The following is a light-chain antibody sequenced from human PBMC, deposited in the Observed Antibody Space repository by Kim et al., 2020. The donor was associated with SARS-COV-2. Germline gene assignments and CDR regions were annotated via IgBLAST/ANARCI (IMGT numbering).Light chain of an antibody. CDR2: DTS. V-gene: IGKV3-11*01. Sequence: PGERATLSCRASQSVADYLAWYQQKPGQAPRLLIYDTSIRATGIPARFSGSGAGTDFTLTISSLGPEDFAVYYCQQRTNWPGITFGQGTRLEIK. CDR1: QSVADY. CDR3: QQRTNWPGIT. J-gene: IGKJ5*01.